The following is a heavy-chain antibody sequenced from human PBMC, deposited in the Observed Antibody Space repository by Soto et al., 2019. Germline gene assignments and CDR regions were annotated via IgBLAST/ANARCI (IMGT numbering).Heavy chain of an antibody. CDR3: ARGRMTGYLYYYYGMDV. V-gene: IGHV1-69*06. Sequence: GVSVKVSCKASGGTFSSYAISWVRQAPGQGLEWMGGIIPIFGTANYAQKFQGRVTITADKSTSTAYMELSSLRSEDTAVYYCARGRMTGYLYYYYGMDVWGQGTTVTVSS. CDR1: GGTFSSYA. CDR2: IIPIFGTA. J-gene: IGHJ6*02. D-gene: IGHD3-9*01.